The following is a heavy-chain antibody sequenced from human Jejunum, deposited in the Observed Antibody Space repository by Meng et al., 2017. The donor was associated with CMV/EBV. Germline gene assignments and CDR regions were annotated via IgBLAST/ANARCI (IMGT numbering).Heavy chain of an antibody. J-gene: IGHJ4*02. V-gene: IGHV4-39*07. Sequence: SSTSYYWGWIRQPPGKGLEWIGSIYYSGSRYYNPSLKSRVTISLDTSKNQFSLRLSSVTAADTAVYYCARGDDFWSGYSGHNFDYWGQGTLGTVSS. CDR1: SSTSYY. CDR3: ARGDDFWSGYSGHNFDY. D-gene: IGHD3-3*01. CDR2: IYYSGSR.